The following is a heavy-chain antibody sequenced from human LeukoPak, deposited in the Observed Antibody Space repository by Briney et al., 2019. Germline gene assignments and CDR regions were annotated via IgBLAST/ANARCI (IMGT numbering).Heavy chain of an antibody. CDR1: GGSFSGYY. CDR3: ARGARSYYGSGRGWYYYYMDV. V-gene: IGHV4-34*01. CDR2: INHSRST. J-gene: IGHJ6*03. D-gene: IGHD3-10*01. Sequence: PSETLSLTCAVYGGSFSGYYWSWIRQPPGKGLEWIGEINHSRSTNYNPSLKSRVTISVDTSKNQFSLKLSSVTAADTAVYYCARGARSYYGSGRGWYYYYMDVWGKGTTVTVSS.